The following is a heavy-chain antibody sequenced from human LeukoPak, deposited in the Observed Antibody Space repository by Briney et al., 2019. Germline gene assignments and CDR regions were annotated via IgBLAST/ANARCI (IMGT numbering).Heavy chain of an antibody. D-gene: IGHD1-26*01. CDR1: GFTFSSCG. J-gene: IGHJ6*03. V-gene: IGHV3-30*18. CDR3: AKSSPHRVGARSYYYYYMDV. CDR2: ISYDGSNK. Sequence: GGSLRLSCAASGFTFSSCGMHWVRQAPGKGLEWVAVISYDGSNKYYADSVKGRFTISRDNSRNTRYLQMNSLRAEDTAVYYCAKSSPHRVGARSYYYYYMDVWGKGTTVTVSS.